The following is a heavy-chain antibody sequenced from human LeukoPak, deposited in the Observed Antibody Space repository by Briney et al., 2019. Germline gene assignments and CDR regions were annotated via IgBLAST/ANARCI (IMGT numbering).Heavy chain of an antibody. CDR1: GYTLTELS. J-gene: IGHJ3*02. CDR3: ARDELKITSFGVVKGPAFDM. D-gene: IGHD3-3*01. Sequence: ASVRVSCKVSGYTLTELSVHWVRQAPGKGLEGMGHFYPKDGDTIYAQRFQGRVTITEDTSTHTAYMELSSLRSEDTAVYYCARDELKITSFGVVKGPAFDMWGQGTMVTVSS. CDR2: FYPKDGDT. V-gene: IGHV1-24*01.